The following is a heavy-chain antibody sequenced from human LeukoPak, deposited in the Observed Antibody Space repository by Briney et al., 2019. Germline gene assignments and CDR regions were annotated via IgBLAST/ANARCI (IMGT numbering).Heavy chain of an antibody. Sequence: GASVKVSCKVSGYTLTELSMHWVRQAPGKGLEWMGGFDPEDGETIYAQKFQGRVTMTEDTSTDAAYMELSSLRSEDTAVYYCATAPYYYDSSGYYRPFDYWGQGTLVTVSS. CDR3: ATAPYYYDSSGYYRPFDY. CDR2: FDPEDGET. D-gene: IGHD3-22*01. CDR1: GYTLTELS. J-gene: IGHJ4*02. V-gene: IGHV1-24*01.